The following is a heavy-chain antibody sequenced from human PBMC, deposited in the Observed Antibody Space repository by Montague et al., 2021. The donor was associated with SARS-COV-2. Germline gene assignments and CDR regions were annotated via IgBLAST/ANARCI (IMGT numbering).Heavy chain of an antibody. Sequence: SETLSLTCHVYGASFTGYYRSWVRQSPGKGLEWIGEVIHSGTTNYNPSLKGRVTISIDSSNDRFSLRLTSLTAADTGVYYCASGEFFYYGSGNYYRSALDDWGQGTTVTVSS. J-gene: IGHJ6*02. V-gene: IGHV4-34*12. CDR2: VIHSGTT. CDR1: GASFTGYY. D-gene: IGHD3-10*01. CDR3: ASGEFFYYGSGNYYRSALDD.